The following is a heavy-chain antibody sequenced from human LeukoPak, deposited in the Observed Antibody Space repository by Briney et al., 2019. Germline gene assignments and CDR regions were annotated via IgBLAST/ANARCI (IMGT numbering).Heavy chain of an antibody. D-gene: IGHD2-8*01. V-gene: IGHV3-23*01. J-gene: IGHJ4*02. CDR1: GFTFSSYA. CDR2: ISGSGGST. Sequence: GGSLRLSCAASGFTFSSYAVSWVRQALGKGLEWVSSISGSGGSTYSADSMKGRFTISRDNSKNTLYLQMNSLRAEDTALYYCAKDRSCTNDICHGDFDYWGQGTLVTVSS. CDR3: AKDRSCTNDICHGDFDY.